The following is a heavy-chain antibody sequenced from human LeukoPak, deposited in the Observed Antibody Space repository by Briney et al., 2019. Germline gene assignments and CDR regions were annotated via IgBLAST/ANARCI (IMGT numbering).Heavy chain of an antibody. CDR1: GFTFSSYW. V-gene: IGHV3-7*01. D-gene: IGHD1-26*01. CDR2: IKQDGSEK. Sequence: GGSLRLSCAASGFTFSSYWMSWVRQAPGKGLEWVANIKQDGSEKYYVDSVKGRFTISRDNAKNSLYLQMSSLRAEDTAVYYCAREGWGNPTYYYYGMDVWGQGTTVTVSS. CDR3: AREGWGNPTYYYYGMDV. J-gene: IGHJ6*02.